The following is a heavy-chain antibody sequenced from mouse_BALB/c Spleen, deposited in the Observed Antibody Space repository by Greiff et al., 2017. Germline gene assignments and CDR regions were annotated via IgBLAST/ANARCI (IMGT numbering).Heavy chain of an antibody. CDR1: GFDFSRYW. V-gene: IGHV4-1*02. D-gene: IGHD1-1*01. Sequence: EVKLLESGGGLVQPGGSLKLSCAASGFDFSRYWMSWVRQAPGKGLEWIGEINPDSSTINYTPSLKDKFIISRDNAKNTLYLQMSKVRSEDTALYYCARGGAHYYGSAGDYRGQGTSGPVSS. J-gene: IGHJ4*01. CDR3: ARGGAHYYGSAGDY. CDR2: INPDSSTI.